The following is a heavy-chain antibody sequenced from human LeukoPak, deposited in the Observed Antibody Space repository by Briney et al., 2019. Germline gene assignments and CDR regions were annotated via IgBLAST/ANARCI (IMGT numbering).Heavy chain of an antibody. D-gene: IGHD6-13*01. J-gene: IGHJ4*02. CDR3: AKADITTAGTPYYFDY. CDR2: ISGGGGSK. CDR1: GFTFSSYA. V-gene: IGHV3-23*01. Sequence: GGSLRLSCAASGFTFSSYAMSWVRQAPGKGLEWVSGISGGGGSKNYADSVKGRFTISRDNSKNTLYLQMNSLRAEDTAVYYCAKADITTAGTPYYFDYWGQGTLVTVSS.